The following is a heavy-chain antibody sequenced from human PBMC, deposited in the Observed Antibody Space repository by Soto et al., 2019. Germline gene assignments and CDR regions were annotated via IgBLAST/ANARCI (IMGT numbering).Heavy chain of an antibody. CDR2: ISGSGGTT. Sequence: GSLRLSCAASGFTFSRYTMSWVRQAPGKGLEWVSAISGSGGTTYYADSVKGRFTISRDNSRNTLYLQMNGLRAEDAAVYYCAKDGSYYDSPTESDYWGQGTLVTVSS. CDR3: AKDGSYYDSPTESDY. J-gene: IGHJ4*02. CDR1: GFTFSRYT. D-gene: IGHD3-22*01. V-gene: IGHV3-23*01.